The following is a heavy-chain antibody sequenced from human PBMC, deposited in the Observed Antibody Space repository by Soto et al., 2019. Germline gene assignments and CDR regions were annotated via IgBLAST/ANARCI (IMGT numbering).Heavy chain of an antibody. CDR3: AADLGRAWLQFNAFEV. J-gene: IGHJ3*01. CDR1: GYTFTSYD. V-gene: IGHV1-8*01. Sequence: QVQLVQSGAEVKKPGASVKVSCKASGYTFTSYDINWVRQATGQGLEWMGWMNPNSGNTGYAQKFQGRITMTRDMSTSTAYMELSSLRSDDTAVYYCAADLGRAWLQFNAFEVWGLGTMVTVSS. CDR2: MNPNSGNT. D-gene: IGHD3-3*01.